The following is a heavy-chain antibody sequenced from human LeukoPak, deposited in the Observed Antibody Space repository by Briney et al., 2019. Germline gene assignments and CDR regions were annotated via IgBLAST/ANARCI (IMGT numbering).Heavy chain of an antibody. CDR2: IKQDGSEK. J-gene: IGHJ4*02. Sequence: GSLRPSRATSGFNLNRQWMNLVRQAPGKGAGWVANIKQDGSEKYYVDSVKGRFTISRDNAKNSLYLQMNSLRAEDTAVYYCARDGGYYRDWGQGTLVTVSS. V-gene: IGHV3-7*01. CDR1: GFNLNRQW. D-gene: IGHD3-3*01. CDR3: ARDGGYYRD.